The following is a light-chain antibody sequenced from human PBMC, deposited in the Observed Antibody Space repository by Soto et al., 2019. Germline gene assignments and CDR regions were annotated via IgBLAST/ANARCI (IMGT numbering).Light chain of an antibody. J-gene: IGKJ1*01. CDR3: QQTYTTLSTT. CDR1: ENISRH. Sequence: DIQMTQSPSSLSGSVGDRVTITCRASENISRHLNWYQQKPGKAPKLLIYAASSLQNGVPSRFRGGGSGTDFTLTISNLQPEDFATYYCQQTYTTLSTTFGQGTKVEIK. CDR2: AAS. V-gene: IGKV1-39*01.